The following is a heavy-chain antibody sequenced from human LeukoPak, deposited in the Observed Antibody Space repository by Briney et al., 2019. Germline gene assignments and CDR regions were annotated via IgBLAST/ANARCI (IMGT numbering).Heavy chain of an antibody. D-gene: IGHD3-22*01. Sequence: GGSLRLSCAASGFTFSSYSMNWVRQAPGKGLEWVSSISSSSSYIYYADSVKGRFTISRDNSKNTLYLQMNSLRAEDTAVYYCAKPPWAKGTYYYDSSGYYLDYWGQGTLVTVSS. J-gene: IGHJ4*02. CDR3: AKPPWAKGTYYYDSSGYYLDY. V-gene: IGHV3-21*04. CDR1: GFTFSSYS. CDR2: ISSSSSYI.